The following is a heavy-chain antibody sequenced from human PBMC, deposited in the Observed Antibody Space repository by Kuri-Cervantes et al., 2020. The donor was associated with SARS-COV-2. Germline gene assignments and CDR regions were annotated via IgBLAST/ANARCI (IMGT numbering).Heavy chain of an antibody. CDR3: ARQMMSSMTIFGVVITRNWFYP. D-gene: IGHD3-3*01. CDR1: GGSISSYY. CDR2: TYTSGST. V-gene: IGHV4-4*07. Sequence: SETLSLTCTVPGGSISSYYWSWIRQPAGKGLEWIGRTYTSGSTTYNPSLKSRVTISVDTSKNQFFRKLSSVTAADTAVYYCARQMMSSMTIFGVVITRNWFYPWCQEALVTVSS. J-gene: IGHJ5*02.